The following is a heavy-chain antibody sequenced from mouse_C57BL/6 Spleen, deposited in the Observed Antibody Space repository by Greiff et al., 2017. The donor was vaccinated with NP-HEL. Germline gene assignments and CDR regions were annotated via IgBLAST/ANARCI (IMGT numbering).Heavy chain of an antibody. Sequence: EVKVKQSGPGMVKPSQSLSLTCTVTGYSITSGYDWHWIRHFPGNKLEWMGYISYSGSTNYNPSLKSRISITHDTSKNHFFLKLNSVTTEDTATYYCARGGTVVAPSWYFDVWGTGTTVTVSS. J-gene: IGHJ1*03. CDR3: ARGGTVVAPSWYFDV. CDR2: ISYSGST. V-gene: IGHV3-1*01. D-gene: IGHD1-1*01. CDR1: GYSITSGYD.